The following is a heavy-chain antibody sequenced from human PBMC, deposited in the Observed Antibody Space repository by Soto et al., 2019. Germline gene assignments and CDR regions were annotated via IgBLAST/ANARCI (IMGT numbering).Heavy chain of an antibody. J-gene: IGHJ3*02. CDR3: AKRPVVPAAIGPSDAFDI. V-gene: IGHV3-23*01. D-gene: IGHD2-2*01. CDR2: ISGSGGST. CDR1: GFTFSSYA. Sequence: GGSLRLSCAASGFTFSSYAMSWVRQAPGKGLEWVSGISGSGGSTYYADSVKGRFTISRDDSKNTLYLQMNSLRAEDTAVYYCAKRPVVPAAIGPSDAFDIWGQGTMVTVSS.